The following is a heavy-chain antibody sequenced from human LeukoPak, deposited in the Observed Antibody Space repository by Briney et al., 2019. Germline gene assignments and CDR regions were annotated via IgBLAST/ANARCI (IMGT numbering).Heavy chain of an antibody. CDR3: ARSVAGVSAGDY. CDR1: GFTVSSNY. J-gene: IGHJ4*02. CDR2: IYSGGST. V-gene: IGHV3-53*01. D-gene: IGHD6-19*01. Sequence: GGSLRLSCAASGFTVSSNYMSWVRQAPGKGLEWVSVIYSGGSTYYADSVKGRFTISRDNSKNTLYLQINSLRAEDTAVYYCARSVAGVSAGDYWGQGTLVTVSS.